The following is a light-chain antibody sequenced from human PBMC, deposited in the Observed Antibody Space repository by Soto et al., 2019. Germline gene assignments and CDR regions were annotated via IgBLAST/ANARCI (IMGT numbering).Light chain of an antibody. CDR1: QSVSSK. J-gene: IGKJ5*01. CDR2: GAS. V-gene: IGKV3-15*01. Sequence: IVMTQSPATLSLSPGERATLSCRASQSVSSKLAWYQQKPGQAPRLLIYGASTRATGIPARFSGSVSGTEFTLTISSLQSEDFAVYYCQQYKNWPPITFGQGTRLEIK. CDR3: QQYKNWPPIT.